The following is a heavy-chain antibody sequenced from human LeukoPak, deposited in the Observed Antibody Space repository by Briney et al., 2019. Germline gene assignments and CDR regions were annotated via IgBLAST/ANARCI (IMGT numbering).Heavy chain of an antibody. CDR1: GYTITSYG. J-gene: IGHJ3*01. Sequence: GASVKVSCKASGYTITSYGISWVRQAPGHGLEWMGWINTNTGNPTYAQGLTGRFVFSLDTSVSTAYLQISSLKAEDTAVYYCARARAPVGAFDFWGQGTMVTVSS. CDR2: INTNTGNP. V-gene: IGHV7-4-1*02. CDR3: ARARAPVGAFDF. D-gene: IGHD3-16*01.